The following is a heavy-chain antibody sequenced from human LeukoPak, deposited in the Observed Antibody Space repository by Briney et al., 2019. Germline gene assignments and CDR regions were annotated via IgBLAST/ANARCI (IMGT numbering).Heavy chain of an antibody. Sequence: PSETLSLTCTVSGGSISSSSYYWGWIRQPPGKGLEWLGSIYYSGSTYYNPSLKSRVAISVDTSKNQFSLKLSSVTAADTAVYYCARDVSTWIQLWSHTYYYYMDVWGKGTTVTVSS. CDR2: IYYSGST. CDR1: GGSISSSSYY. CDR3: ARDVSTWIQLWSHTYYYYMDV. D-gene: IGHD5-18*01. V-gene: IGHV4-39*07. J-gene: IGHJ6*03.